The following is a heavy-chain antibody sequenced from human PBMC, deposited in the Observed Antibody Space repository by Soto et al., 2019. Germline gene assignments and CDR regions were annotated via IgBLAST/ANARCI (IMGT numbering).Heavy chain of an antibody. CDR2: IYWDDDK. V-gene: IGHV2-5*02. CDR3: AHAPARYCSGGSCYSYFDY. CDR1: GFSLSTSGVG. Sequence: ITLKESGPTLVKPTQPLTLTCTFSGFSLSTSGVGVGWIRQPPGKALEWLALIYWDDDKRYSPSLKSRLTITKDASKSQVVLTMTNMDPVDTATYYCAHAPARYCSGGSCYSYFDYWGQGTLVTVSS. D-gene: IGHD2-15*01. J-gene: IGHJ4*02.